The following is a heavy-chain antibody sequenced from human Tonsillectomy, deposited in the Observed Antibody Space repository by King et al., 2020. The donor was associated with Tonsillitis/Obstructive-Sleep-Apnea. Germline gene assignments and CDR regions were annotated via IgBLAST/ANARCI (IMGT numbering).Heavy chain of an antibody. CDR2: ISSNGGST. CDR1: GFTFSSYA. J-gene: IGHJ4*02. CDR3: VKSRDRTIFGVVIMGYY. V-gene: IGHV3-64D*06. Sequence: VQLVQSGGGLVQSGGSLRLSCSASGFTFSSYAMHWVRQAPGKGLEYVSAISSNGGSTYYADSVKGRFTISRDNSKNTLYLQMSSLRAEDTAVYYCVKSRDRTIFGVVIMGYYWGQGTLVTVSS. D-gene: IGHD3-3*01.